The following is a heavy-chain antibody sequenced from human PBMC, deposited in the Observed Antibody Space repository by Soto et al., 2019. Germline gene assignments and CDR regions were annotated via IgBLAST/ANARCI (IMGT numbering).Heavy chain of an antibody. J-gene: IGHJ5*02. CDR1: GGSISSGGYY. CDR2: IYYSGST. D-gene: IGHD7-27*01. CDR3: ARDQRKASASWGAGWFDP. Sequence: QVQLQESGPGLVKPSQTLSLTCTVSGGSISSGGYYWSWIRQHPGKGLEWIGYIYYSGSTYYNPSLKSRVTISVDTSKNQFSLKLSSVTAADTAVYYCARDQRKASASWGAGWFDPWGQGTLVTVSS. V-gene: IGHV4-31*03.